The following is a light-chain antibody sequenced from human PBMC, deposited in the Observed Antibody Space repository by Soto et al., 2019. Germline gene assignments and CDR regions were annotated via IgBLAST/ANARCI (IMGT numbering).Light chain of an antibody. CDR1: SSDVGGYNF. V-gene: IGLV2-14*01. J-gene: IGLJ1*01. CDR2: EVT. Sequence: QSVLTQPASVSGSPGQSIAISCTGTSSDVGGYNFVSWYQQHPGKAPKLIIHEVTNRPSGVSDRFSGSKSGNTASLTISGLQADDEADYSCSSHTAYTTRVFGSGTKVTVL. CDR3: SSHTAYTTRV.